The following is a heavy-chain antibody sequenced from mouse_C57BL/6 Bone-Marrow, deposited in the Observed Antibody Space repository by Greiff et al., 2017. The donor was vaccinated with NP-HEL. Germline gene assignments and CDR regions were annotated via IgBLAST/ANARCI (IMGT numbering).Heavy chain of an antibody. Sequence: QVQLQQPGADLVQPGASVKLSCKASGYTFTSYWMHWVKQRPGQGLEWIGMIPANSGSTNYNEKFKSKATLTVDKSSSTAYMQLSSLTSEDSAVYYCARKGNYYGSSYWYFDVWGTGTTVTVSS. D-gene: IGHD1-1*01. CDR2: IPANSGST. CDR3: ARKGNYYGSSYWYFDV. J-gene: IGHJ1*03. CDR1: GYTFTSYW. V-gene: IGHV1-64*01.